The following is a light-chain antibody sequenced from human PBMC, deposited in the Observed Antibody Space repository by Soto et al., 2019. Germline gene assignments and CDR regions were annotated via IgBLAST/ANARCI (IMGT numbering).Light chain of an antibody. V-gene: IGLV1-44*01. Sequence: QSVLTQPPSASGTPGQRVTISCSGSSSNIGSNTVNWYQQLPGTAPKLLIYSNNQRPSGVPDRFSGSKSGTSASLAISGLQSEDEADYYCAAWDDSLNGFYVSGNGTKGTVL. CDR1: SSNIGSNT. CDR3: AAWDDSLNGFYV. CDR2: SNN. J-gene: IGLJ1*01.